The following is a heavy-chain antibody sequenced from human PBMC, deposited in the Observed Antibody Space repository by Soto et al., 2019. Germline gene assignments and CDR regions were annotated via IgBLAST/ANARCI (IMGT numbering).Heavy chain of an antibody. V-gene: IGHV3-21*01. Sequence: SLRLSCAAXGFTFSXXXXXXVRQAPGKGLEWVSSISSSSSYIYYADSVKGRFTISRDNAKNSLYLQMHSLRAEDTAVYYCARECPRAVAGRFDYWGQGTXVTVSS. CDR1: GFTFSXXX. CDR3: ARECPRAVAGRFDY. D-gene: IGHD6-19*01. CDR2: ISSSSSYI. J-gene: IGHJ4*02.